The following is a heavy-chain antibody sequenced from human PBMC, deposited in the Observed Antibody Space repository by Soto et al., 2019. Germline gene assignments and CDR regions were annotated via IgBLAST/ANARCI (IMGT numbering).Heavy chain of an antibody. CDR3: ARLNGYCVSTNCHGYYGMDV. D-gene: IGHD2-2*03. CDR1: GFTFGSYS. CDR2: ISSSSSTI. V-gene: IGHV3-48*01. Sequence: GGSLRLSCAASGFTFGSYSMNWVRQAPGKGLEWVSYISSSSSTIYYADSVEGRFTISRDNSNNTLYLEMNSLRPEDTAVYYCARLNGYCVSTNCHGYYGMDVWGQGTTVTV. J-gene: IGHJ6*02.